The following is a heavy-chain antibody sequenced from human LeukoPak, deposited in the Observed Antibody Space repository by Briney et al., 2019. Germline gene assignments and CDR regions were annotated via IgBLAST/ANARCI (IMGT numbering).Heavy chain of an antibody. J-gene: IGHJ3*02. CDR3: ARARAVGAQVHAFDI. CDR2: ISGSGGST. V-gene: IGHV3-23*01. D-gene: IGHD1-26*01. Sequence: QPGRSLRLSCAASGFTFSSYAMSWVRQAPGKGLEWVSGISGSGGSTYYADSVKGRFTISRDNSKNTLYLQMNSLRAEDTAVYYCARARAVGAQVHAFDIWGQGTMVTVSS. CDR1: GFTFSSYA.